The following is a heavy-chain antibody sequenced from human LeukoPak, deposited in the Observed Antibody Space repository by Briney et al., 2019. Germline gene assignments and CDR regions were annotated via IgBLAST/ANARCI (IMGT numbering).Heavy chain of an antibody. CDR2: IKQDGSEK. Sequence: GGSLRLSCAASGFTFSSYWMSWVRQAPGKGLEWVANIKQDGSEKYYVDSVKGRFTISRDNAKNSLYLQMNSLRAEDTAVYYCARDPDSLTGYSSTWTAFDIWGQGTMVTVSS. J-gene: IGHJ3*02. V-gene: IGHV3-7*01. D-gene: IGHD6-13*01. CDR3: ARDPDSLTGYSSTWTAFDI. CDR1: GFTFSSYW.